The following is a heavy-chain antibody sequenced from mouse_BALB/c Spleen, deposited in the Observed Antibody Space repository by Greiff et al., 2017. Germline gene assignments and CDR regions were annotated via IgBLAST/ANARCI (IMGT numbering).Heavy chain of an antibody. J-gene: IGHJ4*01. D-gene: IGHD1-1*01. CDR2: ISNGGGST. V-gene: IGHV5-12-2*01. Sequence: EVKLVESGGGLVQPGGSLKLSCAASGFTFSSYTMSWVRQTPEKRLEWVAYISNGGGSTYYPDTVKGRFTISRDNAKNTLYLQMSSLKSEDTAMYYCASILLSHAMDYWGQGTSVTVSS. CDR1: GFTFSSYT. CDR3: ASILLSHAMDY.